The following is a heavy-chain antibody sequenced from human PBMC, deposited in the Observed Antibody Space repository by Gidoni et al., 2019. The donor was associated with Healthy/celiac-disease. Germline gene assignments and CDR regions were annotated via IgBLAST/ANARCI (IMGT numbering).Heavy chain of an antibody. J-gene: IGHJ4*02. CDR3: ARGSDYYDSSGYLDY. V-gene: IGHV3-30*01. Sequence: QVQLVESGGGVVQPGRSLRLSCAASGFTFSSYAMHWVRQAPGKGLEWVAVISYDGSNKYYADSVKGRFTISRDNSKNTLYLQMNSLRAEDTAVYYCARGSDYYDSSGYLDYWGQGTLVTVSS. D-gene: IGHD3-22*01. CDR2: ISYDGSNK. CDR1: GFTFSSYA.